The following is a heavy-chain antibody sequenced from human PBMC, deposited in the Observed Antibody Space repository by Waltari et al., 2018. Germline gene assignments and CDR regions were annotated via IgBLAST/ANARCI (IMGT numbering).Heavy chain of an antibody. CDR1: GFTFSSYG. J-gene: IGHJ4*02. V-gene: IGHV3-30*02. D-gene: IGHD5-12*01. CDR2: IRYDGSNK. CDR3: AHYDLDY. Sequence: QVQLVESGGGVVQPGGSLRLSCAASGFTFSSYGMHWVRQAPGKGLEWVAFIRYDGSNKHYADSVKGRFTISRDNSKNTLYLQMNSLRAEDTAVYYCAHYDLDYWGQGTLVTVSS.